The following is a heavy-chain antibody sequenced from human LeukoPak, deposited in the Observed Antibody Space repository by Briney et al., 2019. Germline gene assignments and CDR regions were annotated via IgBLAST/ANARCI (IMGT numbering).Heavy chain of an antibody. CDR2: IYTSGST. CDR3: AREFYYDSSGYYSVYFDY. J-gene: IGHJ4*02. V-gene: IGHV4-61*02. Sequence: SETLSLTCTVSGGSISSGSYYWSWIRQPAGKGLEWIGRIYTSGSTNYNPSLKSRVTISVDTSKNQFSLKLSSVTAADTAVYHCAREFYYDSSGYYSVYFDYWGQGTLVTVSS. CDR1: GGSISSGSYY. D-gene: IGHD3-22*01.